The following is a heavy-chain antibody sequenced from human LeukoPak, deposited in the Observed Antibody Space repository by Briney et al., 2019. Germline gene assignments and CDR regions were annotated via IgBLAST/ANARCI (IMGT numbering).Heavy chain of an antibody. CDR1: GFTFSNYA. CDR3: AKNLGSSYSPLDY. Sequence: GGSLRLSCAASGFTFSNYAVSWVRRAPGKGLEWVSAISDGGDSTYYADSVKGRFTISRDNSKNTLYLQMNSLRVEDTAVYSCAKNLGSSYSPLDYWGQGTLVTVSS. CDR2: ISDGGDST. D-gene: IGHD3-10*01. J-gene: IGHJ4*02. V-gene: IGHV3-23*01.